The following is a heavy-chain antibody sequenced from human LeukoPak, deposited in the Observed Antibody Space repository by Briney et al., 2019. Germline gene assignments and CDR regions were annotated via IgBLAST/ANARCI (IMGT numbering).Heavy chain of an antibody. V-gene: IGHV3-11*01. Sequence: GGSLRLSCAASGFTFSDYYTSWIRQAPGKGLEWLSHIIGSGDSKFYADSVKGRCTISRDNPKNSLYLQMNSLRAEDTAIYYCARQAYSDYFFDSWGQGTLVTVSS. CDR3: ARQAYSDYFFDS. J-gene: IGHJ4*02. D-gene: IGHD4-11*01. CDR2: IIGSGDSK. CDR1: GFTFSDYY.